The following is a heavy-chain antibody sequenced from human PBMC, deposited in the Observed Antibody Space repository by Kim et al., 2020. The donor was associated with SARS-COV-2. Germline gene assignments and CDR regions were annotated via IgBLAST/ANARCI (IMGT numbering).Heavy chain of an antibody. Sequence: NPALKSRVTISVATSKNQFSRKLSSVTAADTAVYYCAARSTAAAGTGGGYWGQGTLVTVSS. J-gene: IGHJ4*02. D-gene: IGHD6-13*01. V-gene: IGHV4-30-2*04. CDR3: AARSTAAAGTGGGY.